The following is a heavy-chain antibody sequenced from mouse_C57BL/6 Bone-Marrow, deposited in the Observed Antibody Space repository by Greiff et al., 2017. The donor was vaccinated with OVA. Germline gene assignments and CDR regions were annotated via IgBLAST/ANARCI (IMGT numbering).Heavy chain of an antibody. D-gene: IGHD2-4*01. CDR2: ISSGSGTI. V-gene: IGHV5-17*01. CDR3: ARDYDYDRGDY. CDR1: GFTFSDYG. Sequence: EVMLVESGGGLVKPGGSLKLSCAASGFTFSDYGMHWVRQAPEKGLEWVAYISSGSGTIYYADTVKGRVTISRDNAKNTLFLQMTSLRSEDTAMYYCARDYDYDRGDYWGQGTTLTVSS. J-gene: IGHJ2*01.